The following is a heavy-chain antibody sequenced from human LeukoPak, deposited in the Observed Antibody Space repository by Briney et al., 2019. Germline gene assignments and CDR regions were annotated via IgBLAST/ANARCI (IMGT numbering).Heavy chain of an antibody. D-gene: IGHD3-10*01. J-gene: IGHJ4*02. Sequence: GGSLRLSCAASGFTFSSYAMHWVRQAPGKGLEWVAVISYDGSNKYHADSVKGRFTISRDSSKNTLYLQMSSLRAEDTALYYCAKDGRSWFFDYWGQGTLVTVSS. CDR2: ISYDGSNK. CDR1: GFTFSSYA. CDR3: AKDGRSWFFDY. V-gene: IGHV3-30-3*01.